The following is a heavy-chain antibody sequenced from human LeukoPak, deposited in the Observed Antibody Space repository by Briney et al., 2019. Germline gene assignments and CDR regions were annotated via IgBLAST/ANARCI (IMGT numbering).Heavy chain of an antibody. D-gene: IGHD5-18*01. CDR1: GYTFTSYA. CDR3: AIDSYGYGNWFDP. Sequence: GASVNVSCKASGYTFTSYAMNWVRQAPGQGLEWMGWINTNTGNPTYAQGFTGRFVFSLDTSVSTAYLQISSLKAEDTAVYYRAIDSYGYGNWFDPWGQGTLVTVSS. J-gene: IGHJ5*02. CDR2: INTNTGNP. V-gene: IGHV7-4-1*02.